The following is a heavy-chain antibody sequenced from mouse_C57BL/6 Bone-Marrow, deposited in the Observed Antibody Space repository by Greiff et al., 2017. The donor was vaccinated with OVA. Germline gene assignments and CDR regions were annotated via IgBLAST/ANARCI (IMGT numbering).Heavy chain of an antibody. V-gene: IGHV5-2*01. CDR3: ARQEVYYGNYYAMDY. J-gene: IGHJ4*01. CDR2: INSDGGST. CDR1: EYEFPSHA. Sequence: EVMLVESGGGLVQPGESLKLSCESNEYEFPSHAMSWVRKTPEKRLELVAAINSDGGSTYYPDTMERRFIISRDNTKKTLYLQMSSLRSEDTALYYCARQEVYYGNYYAMDYWGQGTSVTVSS. D-gene: IGHD2-1*01.